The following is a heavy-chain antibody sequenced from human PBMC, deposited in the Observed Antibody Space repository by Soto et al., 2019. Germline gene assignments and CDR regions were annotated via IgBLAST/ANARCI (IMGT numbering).Heavy chain of an antibody. J-gene: IGHJ4*02. Sequence: QVQLVQSGAEVKKPGASVKVSCKASGYTFTSYGISWVRQAPGQGLEWMGWISAYNRNTNYAQKLQSRVTLTTDTSTRTAYMELGSLRSDDTTVYYCARDLGGHIVVVTAIPRWDYWGQGTLVTVSS. CDR3: ARDLGGHIVVVTAIPRWDY. D-gene: IGHD2-21*02. CDR1: GYTFTSYG. V-gene: IGHV1-18*01. CDR2: ISAYNRNT.